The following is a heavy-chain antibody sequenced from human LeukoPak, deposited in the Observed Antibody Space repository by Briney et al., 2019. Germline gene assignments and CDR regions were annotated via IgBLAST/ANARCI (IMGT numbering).Heavy chain of an antibody. D-gene: IGHD3-9*01. Sequence: GGSLRPSCAASGFTFSSYSMNWVRQAPGKGLEWVSSISSSSSYIYYADSVKGRFTISRDNAKNSLYLQMNSLRAEDTAVYYCARDGLPDWSSTNFDYWGQGTLVTVSS. CDR2: ISSSSSYI. J-gene: IGHJ4*02. CDR1: GFTFSSYS. V-gene: IGHV3-21*01. CDR3: ARDGLPDWSSTNFDY.